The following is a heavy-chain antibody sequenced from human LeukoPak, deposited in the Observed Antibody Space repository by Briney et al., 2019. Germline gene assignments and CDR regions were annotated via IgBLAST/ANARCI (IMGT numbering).Heavy chain of an antibody. Sequence: ASVKVSCKASGYTFTGYYMHWVRQAPGLGLEWMGWINPNSGGTDYAQKFQGRVTMTRDTSISTAYMELSRLRSEDTAVYYCARGYSGYMFRDAFDIWGQGTMVTVSS. CDR1: GYTFTGYY. CDR2: INPNSGGT. J-gene: IGHJ3*02. D-gene: IGHD5-12*01. V-gene: IGHV1-2*02. CDR3: ARGYSGYMFRDAFDI.